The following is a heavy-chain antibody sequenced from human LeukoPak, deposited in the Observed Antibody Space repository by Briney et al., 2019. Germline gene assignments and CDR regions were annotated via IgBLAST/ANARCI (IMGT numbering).Heavy chain of an antibody. CDR3: AKSHSRYFDWLSNSGYFDL. J-gene: IGHJ2*01. D-gene: IGHD3-9*01. Sequence: GGSLRLSCAASGFTFDDYAMHWVRQAPGKGLEWVSGISWNSGSIGYADSVKGRFTISRDNAKNSLYLQMNSLRAEDTALYYCAKSHSRYFDWLSNSGYFDLWGRGTLVTVSS. V-gene: IGHV3-9*01. CDR2: ISWNSGSI. CDR1: GFTFDDYA.